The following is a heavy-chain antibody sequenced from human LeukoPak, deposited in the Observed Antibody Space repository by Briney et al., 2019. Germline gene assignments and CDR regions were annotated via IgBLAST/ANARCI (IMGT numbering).Heavy chain of an antibody. D-gene: IGHD4-17*01. CDR3: ASPTRDYGDPYGMDV. J-gene: IGHJ6*02. Sequence: PSETLSLTCTVSGYSISSGYYWGWIRRPPGKGLEGIGSIYHSGSTYYNPSLKSRVTISVDTSKNQFSLKLSSVTAADTAVYYCASPTRDYGDPYGMDVWGQGTTVTVSS. CDR2: IYHSGST. CDR1: GYSISSGYY. V-gene: IGHV4-38-2*02.